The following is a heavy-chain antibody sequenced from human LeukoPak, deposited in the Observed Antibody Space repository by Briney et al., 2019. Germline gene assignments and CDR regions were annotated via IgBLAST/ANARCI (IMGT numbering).Heavy chain of an antibody. D-gene: IGHD6-13*01. Sequence: SVKVSCKASGGTFSSYAISWVRQAPGQGLEWMGGIIPIFGTANYAQKFQGRVTITADKSTSTAYMELSSLRTEDTAVYYCTTPGNIAAAGGPYYWGQGTLVTVSS. CDR1: GGTFSSYA. CDR2: IIPIFGTA. J-gene: IGHJ4*02. CDR3: TTPGNIAAAGGPYY. V-gene: IGHV1-69*06.